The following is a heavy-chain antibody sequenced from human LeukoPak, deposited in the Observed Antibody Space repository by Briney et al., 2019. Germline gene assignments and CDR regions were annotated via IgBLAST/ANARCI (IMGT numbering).Heavy chain of an antibody. CDR3: ARDLNGSFDY. J-gene: IGHJ4*02. V-gene: IGHV4-30-2*01. CDR1: GDSVSRDGYS. CDR2: IYHTGNT. Sequence: SQTLSLTCAVSGDSVSRDGYSWSWIRQPPGRGLEWIGYIYHTGNTYYNPSLESRVTISLDRSKNQFFLRLGSVTAADTAVYYCARDLNGSFDYWGQGTLVTVSS. D-gene: IGHD3-10*01.